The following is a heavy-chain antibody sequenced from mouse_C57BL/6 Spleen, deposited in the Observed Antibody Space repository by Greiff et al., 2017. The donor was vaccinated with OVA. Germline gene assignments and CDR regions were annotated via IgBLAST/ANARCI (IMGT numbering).Heavy chain of an antibody. CDR3: ARSSTMITLFDY. J-gene: IGHJ2*01. V-gene: IGHV5-16*01. Sequence: EVQLQESEGGLVQPGSSMKLSCTASGFTFSDYYMAWVRQVPEKGLEWVANINYDGSSTYYLDSLKSRFIISRDNAKNILYLQMSSLKSEDTATYYCARSSTMITLFDYWGQGTTLTVSS. CDR2: INYDGSST. CDR1: GFTFSDYY. D-gene: IGHD2-4*01.